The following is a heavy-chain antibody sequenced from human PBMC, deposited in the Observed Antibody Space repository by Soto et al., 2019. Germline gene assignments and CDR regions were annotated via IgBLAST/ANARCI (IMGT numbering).Heavy chain of an antibody. CDR1: GFTFTSSA. CDR3: AADRGRRSTMIEGFDT. J-gene: IGHJ5*02. Sequence: SVKVSCKASGFTFTSSAVQWVRQARGQRLEWIGWIVVGSGNTNYAQKFQERVTITRDMSTSTAYMELSSLRSEDTAVYYCAADRGRRSTMIEGFDTWGQGTLVTVSS. D-gene: IGHD3-22*01. V-gene: IGHV1-58*01. CDR2: IVVGSGNT.